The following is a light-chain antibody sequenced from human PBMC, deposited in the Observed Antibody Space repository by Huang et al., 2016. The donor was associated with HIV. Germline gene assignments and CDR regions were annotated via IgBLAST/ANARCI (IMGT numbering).Light chain of an antibody. V-gene: IGKV3-11*01. J-gene: IGKJ4*01. CDR2: DAS. Sequence: EIVLTQSPATLSLSPGERAPLSCRASQPVSSYLAWYQQKPGQAPRLLIYDASNRATGIPARFSGSGSGTDFTLTISSLEPEDFAVYYCQLRSTWPGDTFGGGTKVEIK. CDR1: QPVSSY. CDR3: QLRSTWPGDT.